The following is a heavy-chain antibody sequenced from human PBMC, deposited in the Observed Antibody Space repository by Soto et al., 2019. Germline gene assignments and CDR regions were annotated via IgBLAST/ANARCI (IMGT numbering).Heavy chain of an antibody. CDR3: AKEVVPAAIAGEPAYFDY. J-gene: IGHJ4*02. CDR1: GFTFSSYA. V-gene: IGHV3-23*01. CDR2: ISGSGGST. Sequence: LRLSCAASGFTFSSYAMSWVRQAPGKGLEWVSAISGSGGSTYYADSVKGRFTISRDNSKNTLYLQMNSLRAEDTAVYYCAKEVVPAAIAGEPAYFDYWGQGTLVTVSS. D-gene: IGHD2-2*01.